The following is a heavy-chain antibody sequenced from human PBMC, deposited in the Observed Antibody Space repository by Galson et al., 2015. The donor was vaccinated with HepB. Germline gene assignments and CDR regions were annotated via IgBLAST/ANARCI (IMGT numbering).Heavy chain of an antibody. V-gene: IGHV3-74*03. Sequence: SLRLSCATSGFTFNNYWMHWVRQAPGKGLVWVSRINTDSSSATYADYVKDRLTISRDNGKDTLYLQMNSLRAEDTAVYYCSAGLAPWGQGTLVTVSS. CDR3: SAGLAP. CDR1: GFTFNNYW. D-gene: IGHD3-10*01. CDR2: INTDSSSA. J-gene: IGHJ4*02.